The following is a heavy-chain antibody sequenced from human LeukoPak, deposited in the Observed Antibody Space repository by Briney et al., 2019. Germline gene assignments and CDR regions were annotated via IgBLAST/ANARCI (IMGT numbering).Heavy chain of an antibody. CDR1: GFTFSTYA. CDR2: ISSSSTYI. V-gene: IGHV3-21*01. Sequence: GTSLRLSCAASGFTFSTYAMSWARQAPGKGLEWVSSISSSSTYIYYADSVKGRFIISRDNAKNSLYLQMNSLRAEDTAVYYCATHPPTVTTYWGQGTLVTVSS. D-gene: IGHD4-17*01. CDR3: ATHPPTVTTY. J-gene: IGHJ4*02.